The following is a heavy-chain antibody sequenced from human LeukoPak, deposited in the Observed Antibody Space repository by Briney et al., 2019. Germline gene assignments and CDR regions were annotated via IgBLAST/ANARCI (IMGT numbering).Heavy chain of an antibody. D-gene: IGHD6-19*01. CDR1: GGSISSYY. Sequence: SETLSLTCTVSGGSISSYYWSWIRQPPGKGREWIGYIYYSGSTNYNPSLKSRVTISVDTSKNQFSLKLSSVTAADTAVYYCARQTGYSSGPFDYWGQGTLVTVSS. CDR2: IYYSGST. V-gene: IGHV4-59*01. CDR3: ARQTGYSSGPFDY. J-gene: IGHJ4*02.